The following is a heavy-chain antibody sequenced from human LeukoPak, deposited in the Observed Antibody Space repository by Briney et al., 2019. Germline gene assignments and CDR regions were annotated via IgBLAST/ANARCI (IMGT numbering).Heavy chain of an antibody. CDR1: GFTFDDYG. V-gene: IGHV3-20*04. CDR2: INWNGGST. CDR3: ARAGGDCSSTSCYSIPLDY. Sequence: PGGSLRLSCAASGFTFDDYGMSWVRQAPGKGLEWVSGINWNGGSTGYADSVKGRFTISRDNAKNSLYLQMNSLRAEDTAVYYCARAGGDCSSTSCYSIPLDYWGQGTLVTVSS. D-gene: IGHD2-2*01. J-gene: IGHJ4*02.